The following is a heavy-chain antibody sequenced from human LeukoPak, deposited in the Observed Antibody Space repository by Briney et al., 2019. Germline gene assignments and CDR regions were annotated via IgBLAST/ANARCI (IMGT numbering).Heavy chain of an antibody. V-gene: IGHV4-39*07. D-gene: IGHD3-3*01. J-gene: IGHJ5*02. CDR3: ARDDYDFWSGYWRAEPPRRNWFDP. CDR2: IYYSGST. Sequence: PSETLSLTCTVSGGSISSSSYYWGWIRQPPGKGLEWIGSIYYSGSTYYNPSLKSRVTISVDTSKNQFSLKLSSVTAADTAVYYCARDDYDFWSGYWRAEPPRRNWFDPWGQGTLVTVSS. CDR1: GGSISSSSYY.